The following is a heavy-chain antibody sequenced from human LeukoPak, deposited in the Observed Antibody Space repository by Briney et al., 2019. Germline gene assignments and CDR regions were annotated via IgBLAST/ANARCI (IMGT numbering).Heavy chain of an antibody. CDR2: INHSGST. V-gene: IGHV4-34*01. Sequence: SETLSLTCAVYGGSFSGYYWSWIRQPPGKGLEWIGEINHSGSTNYNPSLKSRVTISVVTSKNQFSLKLSSVTAADTAVYYCARDGRYYDSSGYYGDYWGQGTLVTVSS. CDR1: GGSFSGYY. CDR3: ARDGRYYDSSGYYGDY. J-gene: IGHJ4*02. D-gene: IGHD3-22*01.